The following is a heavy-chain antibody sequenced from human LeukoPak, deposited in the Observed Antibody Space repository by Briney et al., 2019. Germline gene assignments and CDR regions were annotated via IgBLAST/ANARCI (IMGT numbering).Heavy chain of an antibody. CDR3: ARAGDILTGYSIYFDY. CDR1: GFTFSGYN. Sequence: GGSLRLSCGASGFTFSGYNMNWVRQAPGKGLEWVSYISSSGSTIYYADSVKGRFTISRDNAKNSLYLQMNSLRAEDTAVYYCARAGDILTGYSIYFDYWGQGTLVTVSS. D-gene: IGHD3-9*01. J-gene: IGHJ4*02. CDR2: ISSSGSTI. V-gene: IGHV3-48*03.